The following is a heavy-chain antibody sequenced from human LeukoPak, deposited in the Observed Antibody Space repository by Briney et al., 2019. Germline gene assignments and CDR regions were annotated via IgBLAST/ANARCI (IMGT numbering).Heavy chain of an antibody. Sequence: GGSLRLSCAASGFTFTDYTINWVRQAPGKGLEWVSSISTSSNIYYADSVKGRFTISRDNANNSLYLQMNSLRAEDTAVYYCAKAETTVTRPHWFDPWGQGTLVTVSS. V-gene: IGHV3-69-1*01. CDR1: GFTFTDYT. J-gene: IGHJ5*02. CDR3: AKAETTVTRPHWFDP. D-gene: IGHD4-17*01. CDR2: ISTSSNI.